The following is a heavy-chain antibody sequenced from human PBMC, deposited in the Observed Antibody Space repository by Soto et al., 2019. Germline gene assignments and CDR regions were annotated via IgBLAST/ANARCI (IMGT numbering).Heavy chain of an antibody. J-gene: IGHJ6*02. CDR1: GGSFIGYY. Sequence: SYTLSISCAFYGGSFIGYYWSVIRQTTKKGLERNGEINHSGSTNYNPSLKSRVTISVDTSKNQFSLKLSSVTAADTAVYYCARTRITFFGVVITHYYYGMDVWGQGTMVTVPS. V-gene: IGHV4-34*01. D-gene: IGHD3-3*01. CDR2: INHSGST. CDR3: ARTRITFFGVVITHYYYGMDV.